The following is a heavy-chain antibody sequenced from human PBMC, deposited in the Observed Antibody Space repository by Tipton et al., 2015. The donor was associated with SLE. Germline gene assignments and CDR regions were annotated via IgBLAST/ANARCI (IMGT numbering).Heavy chain of an antibody. CDR3: ARHSSTTLYHDAFDI. J-gene: IGHJ3*02. D-gene: IGHD2/OR15-2a*01. CDR2: IYYSGST. Sequence: TLSLTCTVSGGSISSYYWSWIRQPPGKGLEWIGDIYYSGSTNYNPSLKSRVTISVDTSKNQFSLKLSSVTAADTAVYYCARHSSTTLYHDAFDIWGQGTMVTVSS. CDR1: GGSISSYY. V-gene: IGHV4-59*08.